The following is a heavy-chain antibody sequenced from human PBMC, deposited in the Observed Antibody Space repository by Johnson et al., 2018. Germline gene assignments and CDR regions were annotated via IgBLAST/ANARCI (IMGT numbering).Heavy chain of an antibody. D-gene: IGHD2-8*01. V-gene: IGHV3-11*04. CDR2: ISGXGGXT. Sequence: PGKGLEWVSAISGXGGXTYYADSVKGRFTISRDNAKNSLYLQMNSLRGEDTAVFYCARGSNYDMDVWGQGTTVTVSS. J-gene: IGHJ6*02. CDR3: ARGSNYDMDV.